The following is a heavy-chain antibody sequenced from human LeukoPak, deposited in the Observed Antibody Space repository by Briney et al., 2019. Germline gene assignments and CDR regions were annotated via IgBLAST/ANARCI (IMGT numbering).Heavy chain of an antibody. D-gene: IGHD1-20*01. Sequence: GGSLRLSCAASGFTINKYGIHWVRQAPGKGLEWVALISHDGENKFYADSVRGRFTISRDNSRNTVYLQMGSLRAEDTSLYYCATITGSPDYWGQGSPVTVSS. J-gene: IGHJ4*02. CDR2: ISHDGENK. CDR3: ATITGSPDY. CDR1: GFTINKYG. V-gene: IGHV3-30*02.